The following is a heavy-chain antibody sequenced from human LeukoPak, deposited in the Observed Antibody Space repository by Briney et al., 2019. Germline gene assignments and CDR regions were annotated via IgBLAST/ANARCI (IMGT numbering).Heavy chain of an antibody. J-gene: IGHJ5*02. CDR2: INHSGST. CDR1: GGSFSGYY. V-gene: IGHV4-34*09. Sequence: SETLSLTCAVYGGSFSGYYWSWIRQPPGKGLEWIGEINHSGSTNYNPSLKSRVTISVDTSKNQFSLKLSSVTAADTAVYYCARTYDFWSGALDPWGQGTLVTVSS. CDR3: ARTYDFWSGALDP. D-gene: IGHD3-3*01.